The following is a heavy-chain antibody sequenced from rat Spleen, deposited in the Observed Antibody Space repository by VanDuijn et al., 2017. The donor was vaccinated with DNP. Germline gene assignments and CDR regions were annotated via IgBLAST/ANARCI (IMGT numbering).Heavy chain of an antibody. J-gene: IGHJ2*01. D-gene: IGHD4-3*01. Sequence: EVQLVESGGGLVQPGRSLKLSCAASGFTFSDYYMAWVRQAPTKGLEWIASISFDGYSTYYRDSVKGRFAISRDNAKSTLYLQMNSLRSEDMATYYCIRWNSGHFDYWGQGVMVTVSS. CDR3: IRWNSGHFDY. CDR1: GFTFSDYY. V-gene: IGHV5-22*01. CDR2: ISFDGYST.